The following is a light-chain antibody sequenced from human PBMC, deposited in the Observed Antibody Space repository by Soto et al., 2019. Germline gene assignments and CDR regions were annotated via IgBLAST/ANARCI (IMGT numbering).Light chain of an antibody. J-gene: IGKJ5*01. CDR3: QQGYSTPIT. Sequence: DIGMTQSPDSLAVSLGERATINCKSSQSPLSDTKNKNSIAWFQQKPGKDPKLLIYAAPSLQSGVPSRFSGSGSGTDFTLTVSSLQPEDFVTYYCQQGYSTPITFGQGTRLEI. V-gene: IGKV1-39*01. CDR2: AAP. CDR1: QSPLSDTKNKNS.